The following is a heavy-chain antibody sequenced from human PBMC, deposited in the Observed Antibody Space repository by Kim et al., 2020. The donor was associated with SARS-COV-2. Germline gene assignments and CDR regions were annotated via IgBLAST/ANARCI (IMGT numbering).Heavy chain of an antibody. CDR1: GGSFSAYY. Sequence: SETLSLTCAVYGGSFSAYYWSWLRQPPGKGLEWIGEIYHSGDTNYNPSLKSRVAISVDTSENQFSLKLSSVTAADTAVYYCARLGGHTGEFNSWGQGTLVTVSS. J-gene: IGHJ4*02. V-gene: IGHV4-34*01. CDR2: IYHSGDT. D-gene: IGHD3-16*01. CDR3: ARLGGHTGEFNS.